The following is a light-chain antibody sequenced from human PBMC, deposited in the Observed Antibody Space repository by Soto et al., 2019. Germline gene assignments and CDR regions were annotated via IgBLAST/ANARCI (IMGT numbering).Light chain of an antibody. V-gene: IGLV2-14*01. CDR3: SSYTSRNTVV. CDR2: DVT. Sequence: QSALTQPASVSGSPGQSITMSCTGASSDIGAYDYVSWYQHHPGEAPKLLIYDVTNRPSGVSNRFSASKSGNTASLTISGLQAEDEADYYCSSYTSRNTVVFGGGTKLTVL. CDR1: SSDIGAYDY. J-gene: IGLJ2*01.